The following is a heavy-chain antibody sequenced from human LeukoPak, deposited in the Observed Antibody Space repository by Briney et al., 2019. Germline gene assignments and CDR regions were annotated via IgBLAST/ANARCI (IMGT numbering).Heavy chain of an antibody. CDR3: ARTIREQWLTIDY. D-gene: IGHD6-19*01. Sequence: GGSLRLTCAASGFTFSDYWMNWVRQAPGKGLEWVANIKQDGSAKYYVDSVKGRFTISRDNAKNSLYLQMNSLGAEDTAVYYCARTIREQWLTIDYWGQGTLVTFSS. CDR2: IKQDGSAK. J-gene: IGHJ4*02. CDR1: GFTFSDYW. V-gene: IGHV3-7*04.